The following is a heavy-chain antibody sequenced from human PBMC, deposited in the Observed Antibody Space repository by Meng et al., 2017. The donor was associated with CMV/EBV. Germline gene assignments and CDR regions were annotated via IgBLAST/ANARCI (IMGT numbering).Heavy chain of an antibody. J-gene: IGHJ6*02. CDR2: IWYDGSNK. D-gene: IGHD2-2*02. CDR3: ARDRGGYCSSTSCYTYYYYGMDV. Sequence: GGSLRLSCAASGFTFSSYGMHWVRQAPGKGLEWVAVIWYDGSNKYYADSVKGRFTISRDNSKNTLYLQMNSLRAEDTAVYYCARDRGGYCSSTSCYTYYYYGMDVWGQGTTVTVSS. V-gene: IGHV3-33*01. CDR1: GFTFSSYG.